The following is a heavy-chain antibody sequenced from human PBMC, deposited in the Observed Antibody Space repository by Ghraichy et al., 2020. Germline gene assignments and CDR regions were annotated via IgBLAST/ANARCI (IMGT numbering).Heavy chain of an antibody. CDR1: GGSFSGYY. CDR2: INHSGST. Sequence: SETLSLTCAVYGGSFSGYYWSWIRQPPGKGLEWIGEINHSGSTNYNPSLKSRVTISVDTSKNQFSLKLSSVTAADTAVYYCARGEGRALRSRRAFDPWGQGTLVTVSS. CDR3: ARGEGRALRSRRAFDP. D-gene: IGHD3-3*01. J-gene: IGHJ5*02. V-gene: IGHV4-34*01.